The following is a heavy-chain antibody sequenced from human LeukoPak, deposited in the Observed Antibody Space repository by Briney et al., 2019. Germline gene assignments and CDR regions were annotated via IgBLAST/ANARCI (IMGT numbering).Heavy chain of an antibody. Sequence: GGSLRLSCAASGFTLKIYPMHWVRQAPGNGLEWLSVISHDVSDNNNADSVKGRFIISRDNSKNTIYLQLNSLRHEDTAMYYCAREVVQTPVDAFDIWGLGTMVIVSS. V-gene: IGHV3-30*04. D-gene: IGHD1-1*01. CDR3: AREVVQTPVDAFDI. CDR1: GFTLKIYP. CDR2: ISHDVSDN. J-gene: IGHJ3*02.